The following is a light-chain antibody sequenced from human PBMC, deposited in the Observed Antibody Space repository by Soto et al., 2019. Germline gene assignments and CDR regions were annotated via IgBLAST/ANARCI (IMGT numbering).Light chain of an antibody. Sequence: EVVMTQSPATLSVSPGERVTLSCRASQSINSHLAWYQQKPGQAPRLLIHGASTRATGIPARFSGSGFGTECIITIISLQSEDFAVYYCQQYNTWLWTFGQGTKVEIQ. CDR3: QQYNTWLWT. CDR1: QSINSH. J-gene: IGKJ1*01. CDR2: GAS. V-gene: IGKV3-15*01.